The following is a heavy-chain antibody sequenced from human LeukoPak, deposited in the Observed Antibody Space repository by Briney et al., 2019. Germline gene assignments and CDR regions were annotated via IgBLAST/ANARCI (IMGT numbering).Heavy chain of an antibody. J-gene: IGHJ5*02. V-gene: IGHV4-59*01. Sequence: SETLSLTCNVSGGSIRGYYWSWIRQPPGKGLEWIGYIYYSGSTNYNPSLKSRVTISVDTSKNQFSLKLSSVTAADTAVYYCARNLQLVNWFDPWGQGTLVTVSS. CDR2: IYYSGST. D-gene: IGHD6-6*01. CDR1: GGSIRGYY. CDR3: ARNLQLVNWFDP.